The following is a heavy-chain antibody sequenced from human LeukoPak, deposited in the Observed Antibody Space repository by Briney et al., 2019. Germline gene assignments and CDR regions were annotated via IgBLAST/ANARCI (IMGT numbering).Heavy chain of an antibody. D-gene: IGHD3-16*01. CDR3: ARASVLLSADY. J-gene: IGHJ4*02. CDR1: GGFITSSFY. Sequence: SETLSLTCTVSGGFITSSFYWSWIRQSPGKVLEWIGYVYNSGGTKYNPSLKSRLTISVDTSKNQLSLNLNSVTAADTAVYYCARASVLLSADYWGQGTLVTVSS. V-gene: IGHV4-59*01. CDR2: VYNSGGT.